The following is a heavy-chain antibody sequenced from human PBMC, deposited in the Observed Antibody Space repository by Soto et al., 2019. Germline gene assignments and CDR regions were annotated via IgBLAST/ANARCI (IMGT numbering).Heavy chain of an antibody. CDR2: IWYDGSNK. Sequence: LRLSWAASGFTVSSYGMHWVRQAPGKGLEWVAVIWYDGSNKYYADSVKGRFTISRDNSKNTLYLQMNSLRAEDTAVYYCARDWARYCSSTSCSGWPLYYFDYWGQGTLVTVS. V-gene: IGHV3-33*01. CDR3: ARDWARYCSSTSCSGWPLYYFDY. J-gene: IGHJ4*02. CDR1: GFTVSSYG. D-gene: IGHD2-2*01.